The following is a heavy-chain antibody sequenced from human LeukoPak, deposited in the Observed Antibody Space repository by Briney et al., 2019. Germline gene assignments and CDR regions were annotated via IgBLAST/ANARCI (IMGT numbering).Heavy chain of an antibody. V-gene: IGHV4-59*01. J-gene: IGHJ6*03. CDR1: GGSISSYY. D-gene: IGHD2/OR15-2a*01. CDR3: ARVTFHIQPGYYMDV. CDR2: IYNSGSA. Sequence: SETLSLTCTVSGGSISSYYWSWIRQPAGKGLEWIGYIYNSGSASYNPSLKSRVTISVDTSKHQFSLKLSSVTAADTAVYYCARVTFHIQPGYYMDVWGKGTTVIVSS.